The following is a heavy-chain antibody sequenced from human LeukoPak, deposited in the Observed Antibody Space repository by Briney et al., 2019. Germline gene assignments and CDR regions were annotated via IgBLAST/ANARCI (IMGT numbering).Heavy chain of an antibody. CDR3: ARGYGSGSYYLNYYYYYMDV. CDR2: ISSSSSYI. V-gene: IGHV3-21*04. J-gene: IGHJ6*03. Sequence: KPGGSLRLSCAASGFTFSSYSMNWVRQAPGKGLEWVSSISSSSSYIYYADSVKGRFTISRDNAKNSLYLQMNSLRAEDTAVYYCARGYGSGSYYLNYYYYYMDVWGKGTTVTISS. CDR1: GFTFSSYS. D-gene: IGHD3-10*01.